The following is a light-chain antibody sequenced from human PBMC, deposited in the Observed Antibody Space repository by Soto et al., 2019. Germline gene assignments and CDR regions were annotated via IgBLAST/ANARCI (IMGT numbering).Light chain of an antibody. V-gene: IGLV2-8*01. CDR2: EVS. CDR3: TSYAGTYSFFYV. Sequence: QSVLTQPPSASGSPGQSVTISCTGTSSDVGAYNYVSWYQQLPGKAPKLIIYEVSKRPSGVPDRFSGSESGNTASLTVSGLQAEDEGDYYCTSYAGTYSFFYVFGTGTKVTV. CDR1: SSDVGAYNY. J-gene: IGLJ1*01.